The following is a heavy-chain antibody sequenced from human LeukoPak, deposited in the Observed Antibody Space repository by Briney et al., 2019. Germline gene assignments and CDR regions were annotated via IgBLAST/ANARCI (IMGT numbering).Heavy chain of an antibody. D-gene: IGHD3-3*02. V-gene: IGHV4-59*05. CDR1: GFTFSSYA. Sequence: GSLRLSCAASGFTFSSYAMSWVRQAPGKGLEWIGSFYYSGSTYYNPSLKTRVTISVDTSKNQFSLRLNSVTAADTAVYYCVIFPGYWGQGTLVTVSS. CDR3: VIFPGY. J-gene: IGHJ4*02. CDR2: FYYSGST.